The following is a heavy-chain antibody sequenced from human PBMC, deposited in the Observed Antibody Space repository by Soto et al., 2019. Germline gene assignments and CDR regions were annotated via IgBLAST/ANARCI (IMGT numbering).Heavy chain of an antibody. V-gene: IGHV3-23*01. Sequence: EVQLLESGGGLVQPGGSLRLSCAASGFTFSSDAMSWVRQAPGKGLEWVSAISGSGGSTYYADSVKGWFTISRDNSKNTLYLQMNSLRAEDTAVYYCAKDRPESTVITGWGQGTLVTVSS. D-gene: IGHD4-17*01. CDR3: AKDRPESTVITG. J-gene: IGHJ4*02. CDR2: ISGSGGST. CDR1: GFTFSSDA.